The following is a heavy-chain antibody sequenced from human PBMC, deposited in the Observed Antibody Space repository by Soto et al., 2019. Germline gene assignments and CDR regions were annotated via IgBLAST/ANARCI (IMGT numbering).Heavy chain of an antibody. CDR2: ISYTGTT. J-gene: IGHJ6*03. CDR3: ARDPDWKNKYYMDA. Sequence: SETLSLTCTVSGGSISGHYWSWSRQPPGKGLEWVGYISYTGTTNYNPSLKSRATISADTSKNLFSLRLSSVTAADTAIYYCARDPDWKNKYYMDAWGKGTTVTGSS. D-gene: IGHD1-1*01. V-gene: IGHV4-59*11. CDR1: GGSISGHY.